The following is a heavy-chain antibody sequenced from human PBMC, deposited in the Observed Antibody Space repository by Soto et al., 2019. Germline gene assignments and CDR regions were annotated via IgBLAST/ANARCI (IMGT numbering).Heavy chain of an antibody. J-gene: IGHJ4*02. Sequence: QVTWKESGPVLVKPTETLTLTCTVSGFSLSNPRMGVSWIRQPPGKALEWLAHIFSNDEKSYTTPLKSRLTVSKDTSKSQVVLTITNMDPVDTATYSCGRIASYGRAYWGQGTLVTVSS. D-gene: IGHD5-18*01. CDR1: GFSLSNPRMG. V-gene: IGHV2-26*01. CDR2: IFSNDEK. CDR3: GRIASYGRAY.